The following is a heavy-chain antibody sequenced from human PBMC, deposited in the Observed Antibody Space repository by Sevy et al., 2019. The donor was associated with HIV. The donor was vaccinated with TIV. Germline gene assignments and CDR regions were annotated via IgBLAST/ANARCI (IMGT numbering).Heavy chain of an antibody. Sequence: GGSLRLSCAASGFTFSSYSMNWVRQAPGKGLEWISYISGSNNTISYADSVKGRFTISRDNAKNSWYLQMNNLRAEDTAVYYCAREAYCSGGTCYLGWFDPWGQGTLVTVSS. CDR2: ISGSNNTI. CDR1: GFTFSSYS. D-gene: IGHD2-15*01. CDR3: AREAYCSGGTCYLGWFDP. V-gene: IGHV3-48*01. J-gene: IGHJ5*02.